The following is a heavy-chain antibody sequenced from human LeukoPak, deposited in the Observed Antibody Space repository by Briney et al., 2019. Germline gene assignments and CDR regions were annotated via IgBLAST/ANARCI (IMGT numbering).Heavy chain of an antibody. CDR3: ARDSYYYYMDV. V-gene: IGHV1-8*03. J-gene: IGHJ6*03. D-gene: IGHD4-11*01. Sequence: GASVKVSCKASGGTFSSYAINWVRQATGQGLEWMGWMNPNSGNTGYAQKFQGRVTITRNTSISTAYMELSSLRSEDTAVYYCARDSYYYYMDVWGKGTTVTVSS. CDR2: MNPNSGNT. CDR1: GGTFSSYA.